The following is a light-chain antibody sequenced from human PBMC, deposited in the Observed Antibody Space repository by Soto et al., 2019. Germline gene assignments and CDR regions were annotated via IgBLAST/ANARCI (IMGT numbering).Light chain of an antibody. J-gene: IGKJ5*01. CDR1: QNIRNY. Sequence: EIVLTQSPATLSLSPGEGATLSCRASQNIRNYLAWYQQKPGQAPRLLIYDAFNRATGIPARFSGSGSGTDFTLTISSLDPDDFAVYYCQQRSDWTISFGQGTRLEIK. CDR2: DAF. V-gene: IGKV3-11*01. CDR3: QQRSDWTIS.